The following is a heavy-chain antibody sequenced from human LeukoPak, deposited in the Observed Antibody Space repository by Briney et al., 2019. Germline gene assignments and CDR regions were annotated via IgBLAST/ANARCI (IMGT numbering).Heavy chain of an antibody. Sequence: GGSLRLSCAASGFTFSSYWMHWVRQAPGKGLVWVSRINSDGSSTSYADSVKGRFTISRDNAKNTLYLQMNSLRAEDTAVCYCARRTVVGTLDYWGQGTLVTVSS. CDR1: GFTFSSYW. CDR2: INSDGSST. CDR3: ARRTVVGTLDY. J-gene: IGHJ4*02. D-gene: IGHD6-13*01. V-gene: IGHV3-74*01.